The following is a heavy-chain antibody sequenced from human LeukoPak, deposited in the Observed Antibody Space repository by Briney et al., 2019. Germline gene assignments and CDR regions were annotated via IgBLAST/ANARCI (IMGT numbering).Heavy chain of an antibody. D-gene: IGHD3-10*01. CDR2: INHSGST. J-gene: IGHJ5*02. Sequence: PSETLSLTCAVYGGSFSGYYWSWIRQPPGKGLEWIGEINHSGSTNYNPSLKSRVTISVDTSKNQFSLELSSVTAADTAVYYYARVSRVTGDIWFDHWGQGTLVTVSS. V-gene: IGHV4-34*01. CDR1: GGSFSGYY. CDR3: ARVSRVTGDIWFDH.